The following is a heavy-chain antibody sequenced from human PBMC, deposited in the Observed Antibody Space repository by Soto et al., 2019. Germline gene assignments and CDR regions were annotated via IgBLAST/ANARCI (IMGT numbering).Heavy chain of an antibody. CDR1: GFTFSSYA. D-gene: IGHD3-3*01. Sequence: EVQLLESGGGLVQPGGSLRPSCAASGFTFSSYAMSWVRQAPGKGLEWVSAISGSGGSTYYADSVKGRFTISRDNSKNTLYLQMNSLRAEDTAVYYCATQPGRFLEWFDYYYYYMDVWGKGTTVTVSS. J-gene: IGHJ6*03. V-gene: IGHV3-23*01. CDR3: ATQPGRFLEWFDYYYYYMDV. CDR2: ISGSGGST.